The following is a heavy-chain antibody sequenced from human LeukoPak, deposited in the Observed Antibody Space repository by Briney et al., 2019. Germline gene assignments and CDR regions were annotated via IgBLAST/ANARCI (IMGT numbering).Heavy chain of an antibody. V-gene: IGHV3-23*01. CDR3: AKPYSGWTSFDY. Sequence: GGSLRLSCAASGFTFSSYAMSWVRQAPGKGLEWVSGISSSGGGTYYADSVKGRFTVSGDNSKNTLYLQMNSLRAEDTAVYYCAKPYSGWTSFDYWGQGTLVTVSS. CDR1: GFTFSSYA. D-gene: IGHD6-19*01. CDR2: ISSSGGGT. J-gene: IGHJ4*02.